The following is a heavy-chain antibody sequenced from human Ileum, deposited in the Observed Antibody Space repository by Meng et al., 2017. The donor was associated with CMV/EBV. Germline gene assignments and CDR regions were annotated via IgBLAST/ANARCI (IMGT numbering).Heavy chain of an antibody. Sequence: VSSGSSYWSWIRQPPGKGLEWIGYIYYSGSTNYNPSLKSRVTISVDTSKNQFSLKLSSVTAADTAVYYCARVRGDFWSHYYNDWFDPWGQGT. CDR1: VSSGSSY. D-gene: IGHD3-3*01. J-gene: IGHJ5*02. CDR2: IYYSGST. V-gene: IGHV4-61*01. CDR3: ARVRGDFWSHYYNDWFDP.